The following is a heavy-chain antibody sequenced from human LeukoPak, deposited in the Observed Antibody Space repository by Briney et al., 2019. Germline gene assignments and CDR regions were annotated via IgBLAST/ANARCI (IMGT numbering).Heavy chain of an antibody. Sequence: GRSLRLSCAASGFTFDDYAMHWVRQAPGKGLEWVSGISWNSGSIGYADSVKGRFTISRDNAKNSLYLQMNSLRAEDTALYYRAKDTGSWGWFDPWGQGTLVAVSS. D-gene: IGHD1-26*01. CDR1: GFTFDDYA. CDR3: AKDTGSWGWFDP. J-gene: IGHJ5*02. V-gene: IGHV3-9*01. CDR2: ISWNSGSI.